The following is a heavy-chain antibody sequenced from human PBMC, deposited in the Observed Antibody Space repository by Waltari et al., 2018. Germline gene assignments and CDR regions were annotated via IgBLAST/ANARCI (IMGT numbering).Heavy chain of an antibody. CDR3: ARGTGSGSFLVDY. Sequence: QVQLVASGGGVVQPGTSLRLSCAASGFSFSNYAMHWVRQTPGKGLEWVTLVSHDGSTIHYAESVRGRFSISRDNSRDTLYLQMNSLTTDDSAIYYCARGTGSGSFLVDYWGQGTLVTVST. J-gene: IGHJ4*02. D-gene: IGHD3-10*01. CDR2: VSHDGSTI. V-gene: IGHV3-30-3*01. CDR1: GFSFSNYA.